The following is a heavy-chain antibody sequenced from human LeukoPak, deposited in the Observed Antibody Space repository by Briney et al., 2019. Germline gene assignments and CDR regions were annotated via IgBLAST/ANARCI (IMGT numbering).Heavy chain of an antibody. V-gene: IGHV3-30*03. D-gene: IGHD6-19*01. Sequence: QPGRSLRLSCAASGFTFSSYGMHWVRQAPGKGLEWVAVISYDGSNKYYADSVKGRFTISRDNSKNTLYLRMNSLRAEDTAVYYCASSGWYMFFDYWGQGTLVTVSS. CDR2: ISYDGSNK. J-gene: IGHJ4*02. CDR3: ASSGWYMFFDY. CDR1: GFTFSSYG.